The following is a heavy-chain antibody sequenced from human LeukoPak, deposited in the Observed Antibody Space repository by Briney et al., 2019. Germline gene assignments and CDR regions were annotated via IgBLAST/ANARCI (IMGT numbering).Heavy chain of an antibody. CDR2: INPNTAGT. CDR1: GYTFTGYY. Sequence: GASVKVSCKASGYTFTGYYFHWVRQAPGQGLEWMGLINPNTAGTNYAQKFLGGVTLTWDTSISTAYMELNRLTSDDTAVYYCATSAGDYRAGHYYYMGVWGKGTSVTVSS. CDR3: ATSAGDYRAGHYYYMGV. V-gene: IGHV1-2*02. D-gene: IGHD4-11*01. J-gene: IGHJ6*03.